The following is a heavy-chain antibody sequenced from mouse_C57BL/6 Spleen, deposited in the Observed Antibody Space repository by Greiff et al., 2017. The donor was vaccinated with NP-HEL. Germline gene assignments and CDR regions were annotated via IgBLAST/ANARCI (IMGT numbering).Heavy chain of an antibody. V-gene: IGHV2-6-1*01. CDR2: IWSDGST. Sequence: VKLMESGPGLVAPSQSLSITCTVSGFSLTSYGVHWVRQPPGKGLEWLVVIWSDGSTTYNSALKSRLSISKDNSKSQVFLKMNSLQTDDTAMYYCARQRGITTVVATDYAMDYWGQGTSVTVSS. J-gene: IGHJ4*01. CDR1: GFSLTSYG. D-gene: IGHD1-1*01. CDR3: ARQRGITTVVATDYAMDY.